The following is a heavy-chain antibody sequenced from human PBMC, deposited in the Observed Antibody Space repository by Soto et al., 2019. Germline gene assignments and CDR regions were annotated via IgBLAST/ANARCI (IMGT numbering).Heavy chain of an antibody. Sequence: GGSLRLSCAASGFTFYDYAMHWVRQAPGKGLEWVSGISWNSGSIGYADSVKGRFTISRDNAKNSLYLQMNSLRAEDTALYYCAKDLRPLRSAFDIWGQGTMVTVSS. V-gene: IGHV3-9*01. CDR3: AKDLRPLRSAFDI. J-gene: IGHJ3*02. CDR1: GFTFYDYA. D-gene: IGHD4-17*01. CDR2: ISWNSGSI.